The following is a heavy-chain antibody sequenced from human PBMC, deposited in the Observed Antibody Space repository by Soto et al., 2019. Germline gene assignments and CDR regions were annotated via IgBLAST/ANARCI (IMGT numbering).Heavy chain of an antibody. CDR3: AKGKTSGWYYFDY. CDR1: GFTFSNFA. Sequence: EVQLLESGGDLVQPGGSLRLSCAASGFTFSNFAMSWVRQAPGRGLEWFSGISASGRDTYYVDSVKDRFTVSRDNSKKTQYLQMNSLRAEDTAIYYCAKGKTSGWYYFDYWGQGALVTVSS. V-gene: IGHV3-23*01. CDR2: ISASGRDT. D-gene: IGHD6-19*01. J-gene: IGHJ4*02.